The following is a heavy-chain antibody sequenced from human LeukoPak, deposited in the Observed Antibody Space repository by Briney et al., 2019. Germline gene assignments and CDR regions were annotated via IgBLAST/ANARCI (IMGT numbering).Heavy chain of an antibody. Sequence: SETLSLTCTVSGYSISSGYYWGWIRQPPGKGLEWIGSIYHSGRTFYNPSLKSRVTISVDTSKNQFSLKLTSVTAADTAVYYCARNDYYYYYMDVWGKGTTVTVSS. V-gene: IGHV4-38-2*02. CDR3: ARNDYYYYYMDV. CDR2: IYHSGRT. CDR1: GYSISSGYY. J-gene: IGHJ6*03.